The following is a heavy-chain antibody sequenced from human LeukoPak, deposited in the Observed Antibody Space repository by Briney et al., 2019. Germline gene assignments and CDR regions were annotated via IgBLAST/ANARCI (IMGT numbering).Heavy chain of an antibody. CDR1: GYSFTSYW. V-gene: IGHV5-51*01. Sequence: GESLKISCKGSGYSFTSYWIGWVRQMPGKGLEWMGIIYPGDSDTRYSPSFQGQVTISADKSICTAYLQWSSLKASDTAMYYCARRRYCGGDCYDRAFDIWGQGTMVTVSS. CDR2: IYPGDSDT. CDR3: ARRRYCGGDCYDRAFDI. J-gene: IGHJ3*02. D-gene: IGHD2-21*02.